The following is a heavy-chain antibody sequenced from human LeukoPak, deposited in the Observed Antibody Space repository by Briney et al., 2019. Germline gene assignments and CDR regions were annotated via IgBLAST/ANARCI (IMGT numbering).Heavy chain of an antibody. J-gene: IGHJ4*02. D-gene: IGHD4-23*01. Sequence: SETLSLTCTVSGGSINSSSYYWGWIRQPPGKGLEWIGSIYYSGSTYYNPSLKSRVTISVDTSKNQFSLKLSSVTAADTAVYYCARVPSATDYDGLQEWGIFGYWGQGTLVTVSS. CDR3: ARVPSATDYDGLQEWGIFGY. CDR2: IYYSGST. V-gene: IGHV4-39*01. CDR1: GGSINSSSYY.